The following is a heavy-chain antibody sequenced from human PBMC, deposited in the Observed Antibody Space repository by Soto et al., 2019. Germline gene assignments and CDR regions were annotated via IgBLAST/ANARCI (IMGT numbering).Heavy chain of an antibody. CDR1: GFSFNEAW. D-gene: IGHD2-15*01. CDR2: IKTSAGGGAT. J-gene: IGHJ6*02. Sequence: EVQLVESAGGLVKPGGSLRLSCVASGFSFNEAWMNWVRQAPGQGLEWVGRIKTSAGGGATNYAAPVQGRFTISRDDSKNTLDLHMIRLRTEDTAIYYCTTGSVEGIWGQGTTVIVSS. CDR3: TTGSVEGI. V-gene: IGHV3-15*07.